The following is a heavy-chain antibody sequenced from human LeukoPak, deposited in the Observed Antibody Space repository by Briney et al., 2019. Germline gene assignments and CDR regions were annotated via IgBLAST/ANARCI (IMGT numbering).Heavy chain of an antibody. CDR3: ARVGGSAWHFDC. CDR2: IKQDGIEQ. V-gene: IGHV3-7*01. CDR1: GFTFSSYW. D-gene: IGHD6-19*01. J-gene: IGHJ4*02. Sequence: GGSLRLSCAASGFTFSSYWMTWVRQAPGKGLKWVANIKQDGIEQYYVDSVKGRFTISRDNAKNSLYLQMNSLRAEDTALYYCARVGGSAWHFDCWGQGSLVTVSS.